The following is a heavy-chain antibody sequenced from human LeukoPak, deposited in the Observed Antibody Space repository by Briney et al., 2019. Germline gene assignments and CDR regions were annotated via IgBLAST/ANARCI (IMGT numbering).Heavy chain of an antibody. V-gene: IGHV3-30*02. CDR3: ALGPLKWLLYSYFEH. Sequence: TGGSLRLSCAASGFTFSSYWMHWVRQAPGKGLEWVALVQFDGSNKYYADSVQGRFTISRDNSKNTVFLQMNSLRVEDTAVYYCALGPLKWLLYSYFEHWGQGTLVTVSS. D-gene: IGHD3-3*01. CDR1: GFTFSSYW. CDR2: VQFDGSNK. J-gene: IGHJ4*02.